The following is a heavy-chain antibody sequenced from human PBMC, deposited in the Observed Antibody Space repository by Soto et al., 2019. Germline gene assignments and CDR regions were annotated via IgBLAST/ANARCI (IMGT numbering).Heavy chain of an antibody. D-gene: IGHD3-22*01. J-gene: IGHJ4*02. V-gene: IGHV3-30-3*01. Sequence: QVQLVESGGGVVQPGRSLRLSCAASGFTFSTYAMNWVRQAPGKGLEWVALISYDGSNKYYADSVKGRFTISRDNSKNTLYLQMNSLRGEDTAVYYCARDGNTYYYDRQDYWGQGSLVTFSS. CDR3: ARDGNTYYYDRQDY. CDR2: ISYDGSNK. CDR1: GFTFSTYA.